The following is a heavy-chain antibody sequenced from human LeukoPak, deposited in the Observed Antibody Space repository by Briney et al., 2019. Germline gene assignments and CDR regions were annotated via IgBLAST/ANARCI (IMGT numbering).Heavy chain of an antibody. D-gene: IGHD6-19*01. CDR3: ANQSGYSGGWCIG. CDR2: ISGSGGTT. J-gene: IGHJ4*02. V-gene: IGHV3-23*01. Sequence: GGSLRLSCAASGFTFSSSAMSWVRQPPGKGLEWVSTISGSGGTTYYADSVKGRFTVSRDNSKNTLYLQMNSLRAEDTAVYYCANQSGYSGGWCIGGGQGPLVTVSS. CDR1: GFTFSSSA.